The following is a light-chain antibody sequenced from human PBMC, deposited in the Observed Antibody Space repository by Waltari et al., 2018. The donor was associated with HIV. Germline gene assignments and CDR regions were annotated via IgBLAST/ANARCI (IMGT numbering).Light chain of an antibody. J-gene: IGKJ1*01. CDR2: KVF. V-gene: IGKV2-30*01. CDR3: MQNTHWPRT. Sequence: DVVLTQVPLFLPVTLGEPPALFCFSSRSFVSKDGDTYLHWFQQSPGQSPRRLFHKVFRRDSGVPDRFSASGSGTNFTLTISKVEAEDVALYYCMQNTHWPRTFGPGTRAEI. CDR1: RSFVSKDGDTY.